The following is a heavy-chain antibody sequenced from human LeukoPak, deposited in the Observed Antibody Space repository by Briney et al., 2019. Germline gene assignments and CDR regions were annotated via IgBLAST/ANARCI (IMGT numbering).Heavy chain of an antibody. J-gene: IGHJ4*02. CDR3: TTDPRH. CDR1: GISFIDTW. CDR2: IKSKRDGGAI. V-gene: IGHV3-15*01. Sequence: PGGSLRLSCGVSGISFIDTWMSWVRQPPGKGLEWVGRIKSKRDGGAIDYASPVKGRFTISRDDLGNTLFLQMDSLTTEGTAVYYCTTDPRHWGQGTLVTVSS.